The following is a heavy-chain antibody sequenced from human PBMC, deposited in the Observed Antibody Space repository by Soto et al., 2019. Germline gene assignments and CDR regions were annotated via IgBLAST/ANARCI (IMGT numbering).Heavy chain of an antibody. J-gene: IGHJ4*02. V-gene: IGHV2-5*02. Sequence: QITLKESGPTLVKPTQALTLTCTFSGFSLSATGVGVAWIRQPPGKALEWLAVINWDDDKRYSPSLKSRLTITXXSXKXXVVLTMTNMDPVDTGTYYCAHRRVSGKGLHMTYDFWGQGTLVTVSS. CDR3: AHRRVSGKGLHMTYDF. CDR1: GFSLSATGVG. CDR2: INWDDDK. D-gene: IGHD6-6*01.